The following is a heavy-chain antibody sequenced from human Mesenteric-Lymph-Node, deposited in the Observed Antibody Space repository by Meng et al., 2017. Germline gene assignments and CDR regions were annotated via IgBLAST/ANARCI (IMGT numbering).Heavy chain of an antibody. CDR1: GYTFTDYY. CDR2: IVPNSGGT. V-gene: IGHV1-2*02. Sequence: ASVKVSCKASGYTFTDYYLHWVRQAPGQGLEWMGWIVPNSGGTNYAQKFQGRVTITRDTSISTAYMELNSLTSDDTAVYFCARTWDQDSGSYFGYWGQGALVTVSS. CDR3: ARTWDQDSGSYFGY. J-gene: IGHJ4*02. D-gene: IGHD1-26*01.